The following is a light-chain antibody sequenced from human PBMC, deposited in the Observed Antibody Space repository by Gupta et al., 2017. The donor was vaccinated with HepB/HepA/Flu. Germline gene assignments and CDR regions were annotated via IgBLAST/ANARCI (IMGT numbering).Light chain of an antibody. Sequence: EIGLTQSPATLSLSPGQRATLPCRASLGVGRYLAWDQHRPGRGPRLLIYDASKRATGIPARFAGSGSGTDFTLTLSGGETEDFAVYYCQHRVQRPITFGGGTKLEMK. J-gene: IGKJ4*01. CDR1: LGVGRY. CDR3: QHRVQRPIT. CDR2: DAS. V-gene: IGKV3-11*01.